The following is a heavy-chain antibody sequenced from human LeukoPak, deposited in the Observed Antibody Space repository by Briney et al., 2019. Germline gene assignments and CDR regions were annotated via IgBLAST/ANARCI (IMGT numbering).Heavy chain of an antibody. Sequence: PSETLSLTCTVSGGSISSGSYYWSWIRQPAGKGLEWIGRIYTSGSTNYNPSLKSRVTISVDTSKNQFSLKLSSVTAADTAVYYCAKSRATHQVGWFGELDAFDIWGQGTMVTVSS. CDR1: GGSISSGSYY. D-gene: IGHD3-10*01. CDR2: IYTSGST. J-gene: IGHJ3*02. CDR3: AKSRATHQVGWFGELDAFDI. V-gene: IGHV4-61*02.